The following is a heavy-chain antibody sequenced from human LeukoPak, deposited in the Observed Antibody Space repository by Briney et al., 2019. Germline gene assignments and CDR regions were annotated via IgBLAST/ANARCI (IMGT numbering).Heavy chain of an antibody. CDR1: GFTFSDYG. Sequence: PGGSLRLSCSASGFTFSDYGIHWVREAPGKGLEWGSLIWYDGSKIYDADSVKGRFSISKDNSENAVYLQMNSLRAEDTAIYYCARGGATLGYYYYAMDVWGQGTTVTVSS. D-gene: IGHD1-26*01. CDR2: IWYDGSKI. J-gene: IGHJ6*02. CDR3: ARGGATLGYYYYAMDV. V-gene: IGHV3-33*01.